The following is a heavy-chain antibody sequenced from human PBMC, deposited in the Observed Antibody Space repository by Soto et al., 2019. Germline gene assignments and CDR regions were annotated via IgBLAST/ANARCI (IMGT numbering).Heavy chain of an antibody. CDR2: INPSGGIT. V-gene: IGHV1-46*01. J-gene: IGHJ4*02. CDR3: AKSRGWFDEGSRYFDY. CDR1: GYTLTSYY. D-gene: IGHD6-13*01. Sequence: ASVKVSCKASGYTLTSYYLHWVRQAPGQGLEWMGIINPSGGITSYAQKFQGRVSMTRDTSTSTVYMDLSRLRSEDTAVYYCAKSRGWFDEGSRYFDYWVQGPLVTVS.